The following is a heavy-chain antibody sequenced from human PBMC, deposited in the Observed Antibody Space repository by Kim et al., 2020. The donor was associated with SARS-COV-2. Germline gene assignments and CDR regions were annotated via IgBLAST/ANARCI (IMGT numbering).Heavy chain of an antibody. CDR1: GGSISSSSYY. V-gene: IGHV4-39*01. J-gene: IGHJ6*02. CDR3: ARHKTFQSYSYYYGMDV. Sequence: SETLSLTCTVSGGSISSSSYYWGWIRQPPGKGLEWIGSIYYSGSTYYNPSLKSRVTISVDTSKNQFSLKLSSVTAADTAVYYCARHKTFQSYSYYYGMDVWGQGTTVTVSS. CDR2: IYYSGST.